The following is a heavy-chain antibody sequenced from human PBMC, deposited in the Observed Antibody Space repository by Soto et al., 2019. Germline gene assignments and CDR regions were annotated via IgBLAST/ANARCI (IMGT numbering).Heavy chain of an antibody. Sequence: EVQLVESGGGLVQPGGSLRLSCAASGFTFSSYSMNWVRQAPGKGLEWVSYISSSSSTIYYADSVKGRFTISRDNAKNSLYLQMNSLRAEDTAVYYCARDIPDLAYSSSSDAFDIWGQGTMVTVSS. CDR3: ARDIPDLAYSSSSDAFDI. V-gene: IGHV3-48*01. J-gene: IGHJ3*02. CDR2: ISSSSSTI. D-gene: IGHD6-6*01. CDR1: GFTFSSYS.